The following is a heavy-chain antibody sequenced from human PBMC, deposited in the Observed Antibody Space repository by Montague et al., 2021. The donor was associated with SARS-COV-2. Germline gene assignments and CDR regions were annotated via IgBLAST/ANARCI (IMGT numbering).Heavy chain of an antibody. Sequence: SECQSLTCAVHGGSFSTYSWNWIRQPPGKGLEWIGEIHHGGSTNYNPSLKSRVTISADTSKNQFSLKLTSVAAADTAVYYCARLGDGVVPSPILGVGPYYAFYYMDVWGKGTTVTVSS. CDR3: ARLGDGVVPSPILGVGPYYAFYYMDV. D-gene: IGHD3-10*01. CDR2: IHHGGST. J-gene: IGHJ6*03. V-gene: IGHV4-34*01. CDR1: GGSFSTYS.